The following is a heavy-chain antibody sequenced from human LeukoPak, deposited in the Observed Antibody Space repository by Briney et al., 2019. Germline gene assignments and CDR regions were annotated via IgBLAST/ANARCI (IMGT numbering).Heavy chain of an antibody. Sequence: PGRSLRLSCAASGFTFSSYGMHWVRRAPGKGLEWVAVIWYDGSNKYYADSVKGRFTISRDNSKNTLYLQMNSLRAEDTAVYYCAREGDSSGYYYYYFDYWGQGTLVTVSS. CDR3: AREGDSSGYYYYYFDY. CDR2: IWYDGSNK. CDR1: GFTFSSYG. J-gene: IGHJ4*02. D-gene: IGHD3-22*01. V-gene: IGHV3-33*01.